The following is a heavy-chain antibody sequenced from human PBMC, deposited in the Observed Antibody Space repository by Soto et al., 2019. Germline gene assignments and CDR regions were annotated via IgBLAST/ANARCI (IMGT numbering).Heavy chain of an antibody. CDR2: ISAYNGNT. Sequence: QVPLVQSGAEVKKPGASVKVSCKASGYTFTSYGISWVRQAPGQGLEWMGWISAYNGNTNYAQKRQGRVTMTTDTSTRTAYMERRSLRSDDTAVYYCARHHYYGSGRYYTYFDYWGQGTLVTVSS. J-gene: IGHJ4*02. CDR1: GYTFTSYG. V-gene: IGHV1-18*01. CDR3: ARHHYYGSGRYYTYFDY. D-gene: IGHD3-10*01.